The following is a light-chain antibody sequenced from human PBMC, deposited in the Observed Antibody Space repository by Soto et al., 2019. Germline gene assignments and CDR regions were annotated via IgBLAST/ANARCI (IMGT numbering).Light chain of an antibody. V-gene: IGKV3-15*01. CDR2: GAS. Sequence: EIVRTQSQATLYVSPGQIATLSCRASQSVTTNLAWYQQKRGQAPRLLIYGASTKATGLQDRFSGSGSGTEFTLTVSSLQSEDFAVEYCQQYDDWPRTVGQGTKVEIK. J-gene: IGKJ1*01. CDR1: QSVTTN. CDR3: QQYDDWPRT.